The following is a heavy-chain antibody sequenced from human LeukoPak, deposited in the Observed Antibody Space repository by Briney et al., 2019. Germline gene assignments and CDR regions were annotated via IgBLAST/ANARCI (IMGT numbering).Heavy chain of an antibody. CDR2: IYTSGST. J-gene: IGHJ6*03. Sequence: SETLSLTCTVSGGSISSGSYYWSWIRQPAGKGLEWIGRIYTSGSTNYNPSLKSRVTISVDTSKNQFSLKLSSVTAADTAVYYCARDRRVTDTPNYYYYYMDVWGKGTTVTVSS. V-gene: IGHV4-61*02. CDR1: GGSISSGSYY. CDR3: ARDRRVTDTPNYYYYYMDV. D-gene: IGHD5-18*01.